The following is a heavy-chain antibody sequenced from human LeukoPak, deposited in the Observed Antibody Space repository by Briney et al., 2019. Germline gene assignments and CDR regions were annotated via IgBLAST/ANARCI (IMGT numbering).Heavy chain of an antibody. D-gene: IGHD3-10*02. Sequence: GGSLRLSCAASGFTFNNYWMTWVRQAPGKGLEWVSYISSSGSTIYYADSVKGRFTISRDNAKNSLYLQMNSLRAEDTAVYYCAELGITMIGGVWGKGTTVTISS. J-gene: IGHJ6*04. CDR2: ISSSGSTI. V-gene: IGHV3-48*04. CDR3: AELGITMIGGV. CDR1: GFTFNNYW.